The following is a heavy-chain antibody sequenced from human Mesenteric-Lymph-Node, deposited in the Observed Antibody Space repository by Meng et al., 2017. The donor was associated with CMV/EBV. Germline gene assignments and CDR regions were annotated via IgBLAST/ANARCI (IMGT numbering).Heavy chain of an antibody. J-gene: IGHJ4*02. D-gene: IGHD1-26*01. CDR1: GFTFSSYS. V-gene: IGHV3-48*04. Sequence: GESLKISCAASGFTFSSYSMNWVRQAPGKGLEWVSYISSSSTIYYADSVKGRFTISRDNAKNSLYLQMNSLRAEDTAVYYCARCQWERTPIDYWGQGTLVTVSS. CDR3: ARCQWERTPIDY. CDR2: ISSSSTI.